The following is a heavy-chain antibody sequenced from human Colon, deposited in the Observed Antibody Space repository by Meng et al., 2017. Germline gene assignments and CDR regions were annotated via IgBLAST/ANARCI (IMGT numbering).Heavy chain of an antibody. CDR2: IYYSGST. D-gene: IGHD3-22*01. CDR1: GGSVSSGSYY. V-gene: IGHV4-61*01. Sequence: GQLQESGPGLVRPSETLSLTCTVSGGSVSSGSYYWSWIRQPPGKGLEWIGYIYYSGSTNYNPSLKSRVTISVDTSKNQFSLKLSSVTAADTAVYYCARGASDYDFDYWGQGTLVTASS. CDR3: ARGASDYDFDY. J-gene: IGHJ4*02.